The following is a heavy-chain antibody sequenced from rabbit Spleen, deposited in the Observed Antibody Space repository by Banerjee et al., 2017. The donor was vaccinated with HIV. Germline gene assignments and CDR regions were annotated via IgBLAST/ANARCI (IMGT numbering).Heavy chain of an antibody. CDR3: ARDTGTSFSSYGMDL. CDR1: GFDFSDKAV. J-gene: IGHJ6*01. D-gene: IGHD7-1*01. Sequence: QEQLVESGGGLVQPEGSLTLTCKASGFDFSDKAVMCWVRQAPGKGLQWIACINAITGRAVYATWAKGRFTFSKTSSSTVTLQMTSLTVADTATYFCARDTGTSFSSYGMDLWGPGTLVTAS. V-gene: IGHV1S45*01. CDR2: INAITGRA.